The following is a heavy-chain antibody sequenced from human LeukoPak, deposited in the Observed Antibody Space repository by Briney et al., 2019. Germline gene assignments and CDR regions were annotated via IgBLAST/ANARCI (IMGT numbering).Heavy chain of an antibody. CDR3: ARRTLTDDFDY. V-gene: IGHV4-59*08. J-gene: IGHJ4*02. CDR2: IYYSGST. D-gene: IGHD1-14*01. Sequence: SETLSLTCTVSGGSISSYYWSWIRQPPGKGLEWIGYIYYSGSTNYNPSLKSRVIISVDTSKNQFSLKLSSVTAADTAVYYCARRTLTDDFDYWGQGTLVTVSS. CDR1: GGSISSYY.